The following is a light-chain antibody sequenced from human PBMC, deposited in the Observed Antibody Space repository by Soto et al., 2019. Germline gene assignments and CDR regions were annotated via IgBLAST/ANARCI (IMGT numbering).Light chain of an antibody. CDR3: QQRSDWPTPT. CDR1: QSIGSY. CDR2: DAS. V-gene: IGKV3-11*01. J-gene: IGKJ4*01. Sequence: EIALTQSPATLSLSPGERATLSCRASQSIGSYLAWYQQVPGQAPRLLIYDASNRATGIPVRFSGTGSGTDFTLTISSLEPEDVAVYYCQQRSDWPTPTFGGGTKVEIK.